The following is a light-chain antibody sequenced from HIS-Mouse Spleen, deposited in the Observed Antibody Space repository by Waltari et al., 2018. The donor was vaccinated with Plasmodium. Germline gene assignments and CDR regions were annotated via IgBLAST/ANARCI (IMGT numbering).Light chain of an antibody. CDR2: EDS. J-gene: IGLJ3*02. Sequence: SYELTQPPSVSVSPGHTARITCPGDAFPNKSAYWYPQKSGQAPVLVIYEDSKRPSGIPERFSGSSSGTMATLTISGAQVEDEADYYCYSTDSSGNHRVFGGGTKLTVL. CDR3: YSTDSSGNHRV. CDR1: AFPNKS. V-gene: IGLV3-10*01.